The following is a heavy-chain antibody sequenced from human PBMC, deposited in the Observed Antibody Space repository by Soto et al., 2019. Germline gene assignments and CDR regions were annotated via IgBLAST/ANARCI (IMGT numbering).Heavy chain of an antibody. CDR3: AREDYGVIWFDY. J-gene: IGHJ4*02. D-gene: IGHD4-17*01. Sequence: GGSLRLSCAASGFTFSSYAMHWVRQAPGKGLEWVAVISYDGSNKYYADSVKGRFTISRDNSKNTLYLQMNSLRAEDTAVYYCAREDYGVIWFDYWGQGTLVTVPQ. CDR1: GFTFSSYA. V-gene: IGHV3-30-3*01. CDR2: ISYDGSNK.